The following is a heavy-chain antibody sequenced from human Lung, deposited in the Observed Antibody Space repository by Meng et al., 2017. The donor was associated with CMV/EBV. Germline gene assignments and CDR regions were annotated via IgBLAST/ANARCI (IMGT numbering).Heavy chain of an antibody. CDR1: GGSFSGYY. CDR3: ARSKRNNYYGSGSYSKNYGMDV. Sequence: SETLSLXXAVYGGSFSGYYWSWSRQPPGKGLGWGGEINHSGRTNYNPTLKSQVTISVATSKNQFSLKLSSVTAAATAVYYCARSKRNNYYGSGSYSKNYGMDVWGQGXTVTVSS. J-gene: IGHJ6*02. D-gene: IGHD3-10*01. CDR2: INHSGRT. V-gene: IGHV4-34*01.